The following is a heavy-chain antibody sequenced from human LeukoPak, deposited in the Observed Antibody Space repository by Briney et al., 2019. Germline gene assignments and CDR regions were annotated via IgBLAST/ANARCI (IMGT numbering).Heavy chain of an antibody. CDR3: AKSGLNRFDY. CDR1: GFTFGSYA. D-gene: IGHD2-15*01. V-gene: IGHV3-23*01. CDR2: IRGSGTGT. J-gene: IGHJ4*02. Sequence: GGSLRLSCAASGFTFGSYAMTWVRQAPGKGLEWVSAIRGSGTGTNYGDSVKGRFTISRDNSKNTLYLQMNSLRAEDTAVYYCAKSGLNRFDYWGQGTLVTVSS.